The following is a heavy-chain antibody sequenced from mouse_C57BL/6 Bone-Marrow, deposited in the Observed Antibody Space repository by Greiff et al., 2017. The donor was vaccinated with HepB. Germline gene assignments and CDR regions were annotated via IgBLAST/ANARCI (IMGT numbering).Heavy chain of an antibody. CDR1: GFSLTSYG. Sequence: QVQLQQSGPGLVQPSQSLSITCTVSGFSLTSYGVHWVRQSPGKGLEWLGVIWSGGSTDYNAAFISRLSISKDNSKSQVFFKMNSLQADDTPIYYCATILLPYWYVDVWGTGTTVTVSS. CDR3: ATILLPYWYVDV. CDR2: IWSGGST. D-gene: IGHD1-1*01. J-gene: IGHJ1*03. V-gene: IGHV2-2*01.